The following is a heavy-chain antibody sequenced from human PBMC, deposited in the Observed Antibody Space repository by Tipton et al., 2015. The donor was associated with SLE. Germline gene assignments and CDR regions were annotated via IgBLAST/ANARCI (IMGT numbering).Heavy chain of an antibody. Sequence: TLSLTCTVSGDSVSTNYWNWIRQPAGKGLEWIGRLYGSGTPTHYNPSLESRVTISVDTSRTQFSLKLKSVTAADTAVYYCARQLPLLFPEYFDHWGQGTLVTVSS. CDR3: ARQLPLLFPEYFDH. V-gene: IGHV4-4*07. J-gene: IGHJ4*02. D-gene: IGHD2-15*01. CDR1: GDSVSTNY. CDR2: LYGSGTPT.